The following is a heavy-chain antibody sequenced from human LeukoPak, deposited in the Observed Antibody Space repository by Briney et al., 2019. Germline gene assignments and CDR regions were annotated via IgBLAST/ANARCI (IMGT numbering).Heavy chain of an antibody. CDR3: ARAPSYYDILTGYYSGSSFDY. CDR1: GFTLSTYS. J-gene: IGHJ4*02. V-gene: IGHV3-21*01. D-gene: IGHD3-9*01. Sequence: GGSLRLSCAASGFTLSTYSMTWVRQAPGKGLEWVSSISTSSSYIYYADSVKGRFTISRDNTKNSLYLQMSSLRAEDTAVYYCARAPSYYDILTGYYSGSSFDYWGQGTLVTVSS. CDR2: ISTSSSYI.